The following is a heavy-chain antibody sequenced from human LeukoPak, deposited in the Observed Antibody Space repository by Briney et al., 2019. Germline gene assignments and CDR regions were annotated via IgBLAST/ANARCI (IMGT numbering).Heavy chain of an antibody. CDR2: IGPTGSDR. CDR1: GFTFGDYA. V-gene: IGHV3-21*06. CDR3: ATETNGRHYDY. D-gene: IGHD1-14*01. Sequence: GGSLRLSCTASGFTFGDYAMSWVRQAPGKGLEWVASIGPTGSDRYHADSIKGRFTISRDNANNFPYLQMNSLRAEDTAVYYCATETNGRHYDYWGQGTLLTVSS. J-gene: IGHJ4*02.